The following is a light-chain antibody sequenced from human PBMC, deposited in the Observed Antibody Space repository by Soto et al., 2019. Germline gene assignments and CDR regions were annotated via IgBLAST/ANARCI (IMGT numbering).Light chain of an antibody. CDR3: QQYDNWPYT. Sequence: EIVMTQSPSALSVSPGDRATLSCRASQSVSSNLAWYQQKPGQAPRLLISGASTRATGIPARFSGSGSGTEFTLTISSLQSEDFAVYYCQQYDNWPYTFGQGTKLEIK. J-gene: IGKJ2*01. V-gene: IGKV3-15*01. CDR2: GAS. CDR1: QSVSSN.